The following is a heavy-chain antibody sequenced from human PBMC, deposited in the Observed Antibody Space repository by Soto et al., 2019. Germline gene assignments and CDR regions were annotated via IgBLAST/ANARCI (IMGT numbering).Heavy chain of an antibody. D-gene: IGHD3-10*01. CDR1: GYTLTCLS. Sequence: GASAKVSCKVSGYTLTCLSMYCVRQAPGQGLEWMGRIIPILGIANYAQKFQGRVTITADKSTSTAYMELSSLRSEDTAVYYCARDHPTPSSFGESLLLDYWGQGTLVTVSS. V-gene: IGHV1-69*04. CDR2: IIPILGIA. CDR3: ARDHPTPSSFGESLLLDY. J-gene: IGHJ4*02.